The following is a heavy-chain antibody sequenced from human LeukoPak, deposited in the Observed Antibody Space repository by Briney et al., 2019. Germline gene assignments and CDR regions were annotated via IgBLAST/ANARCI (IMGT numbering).Heavy chain of an antibody. V-gene: IGHV4-34*01. CDR2: INHSGST. CDR3: ARVLGYSYGNFDY. D-gene: IGHD5-18*01. CDR1: GGSFSGCY. J-gene: IGHJ4*02. Sequence: SETLSLTCAVYGGSFSGCYWSWIRQPPGKGLEWIGEINHSGSTNYNPSLKSRVTISVDTSKNQFSLKLSSVTAADTAVYYCARVLGYSYGNFDYWGQGTLVTVSS.